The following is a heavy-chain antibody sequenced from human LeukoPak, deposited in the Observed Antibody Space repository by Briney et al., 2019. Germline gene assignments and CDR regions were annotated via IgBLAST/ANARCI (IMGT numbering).Heavy chain of an antibody. CDR2: MNPNSGNT. Sequence: GASVKVSCKASGYTFTSYDINWVRQATGQGLEWMGWMNPNSGNTGYAQKLQGRVTITRNTSISTAYMELSSLRSEDTAVYYCARGHYDFWSGYSTDYYYYMDVWGKGTTVTVSS. V-gene: IGHV1-8*03. CDR1: GYTFTSYD. CDR3: ARGHYDFWSGYSTDYYYYMDV. J-gene: IGHJ6*03. D-gene: IGHD3-3*01.